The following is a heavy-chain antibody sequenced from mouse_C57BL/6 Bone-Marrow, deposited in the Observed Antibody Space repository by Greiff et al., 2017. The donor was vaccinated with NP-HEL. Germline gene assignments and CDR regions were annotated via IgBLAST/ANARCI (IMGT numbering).Heavy chain of an antibody. J-gene: IGHJ3*01. Sequence: EVKLQESGPGMVKPSQSLSLTCTVSGYTITSGYVCHWIRHFPGNKLEWMGYISYSGSTNYNPSFKSRTSITHDTSKNHFFLKLNSVTTEDTAAYYCANYDYDGWFAYWGQGTLVTVSA. D-gene: IGHD2-4*01. V-gene: IGHV3-1*01. CDR1: GYTITSGYV. CDR3: ANYDYDGWFAY. CDR2: ISYSGST.